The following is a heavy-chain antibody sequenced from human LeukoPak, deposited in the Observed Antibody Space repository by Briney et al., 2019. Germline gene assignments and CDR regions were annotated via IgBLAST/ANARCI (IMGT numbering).Heavy chain of an antibody. CDR3: ARDHEWSWDY. J-gene: IGHJ4*02. D-gene: IGHD3-3*01. Sequence: GESLTLFYTVSGVPFSIYGLHWVRQAPRRGLEWVAFLRSDGRDKYYADSVKGRFSISRDSSKNTVYLQLSSLRTEDTAVYYCARDHEWSWDYWGQGTLVIVSS. CDR1: GVPFSIYG. V-gene: IGHV3-30*02. CDR2: LRSDGRDK.